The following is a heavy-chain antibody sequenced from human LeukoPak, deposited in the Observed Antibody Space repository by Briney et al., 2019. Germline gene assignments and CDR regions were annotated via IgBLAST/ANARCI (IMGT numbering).Heavy chain of an antibody. Sequence: PGGSLRLSCTTSGFTFSSYAMSWVRQAPGKGLEWVSSISGGGGGIYYADSVKGRFTISRDNSKNTLFLQMNSLRAEDTAIYYCAKDKTGSSYNWFDPWGQGTLVTVSS. V-gene: IGHV3-23*01. J-gene: IGHJ5*02. CDR3: AKDKTGSSYNWFDP. CDR1: GFTFSSYA. D-gene: IGHD1-26*01. CDR2: ISGGGGGI.